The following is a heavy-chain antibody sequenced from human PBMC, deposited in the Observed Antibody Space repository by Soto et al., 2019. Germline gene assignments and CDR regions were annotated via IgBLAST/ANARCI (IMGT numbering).Heavy chain of an antibody. Sequence: EVQLLESGGGLVQPGGSLRLSCAASGFTFSSYAMSWVRQAPGKGLEWVSAISGSGGSTYYADSVKGRFTISRDNSKNTLYLQMNSMRAEDTAVYYCAKDRRITMVRGSLDPWGQGTLVTVSS. CDR2: ISGSGGST. J-gene: IGHJ5*02. V-gene: IGHV3-23*01. CDR1: GFTFSSYA. CDR3: AKDRRITMVRGSLDP. D-gene: IGHD3-10*01.